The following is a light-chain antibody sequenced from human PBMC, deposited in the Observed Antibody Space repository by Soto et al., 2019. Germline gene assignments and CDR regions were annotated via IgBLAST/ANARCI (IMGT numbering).Light chain of an antibody. J-gene: IGKJ1*01. CDR2: GAS. CDR1: QSVSSKY. CDR3: QHYGSSPWP. V-gene: IGKV3-20*01. Sequence: VLNKSLGAVSLNKGERATLSCRVSQSVSSKYLGWYQHKPGQAPRLLIYGASSRATGIPDRFSGSGSGTDFTLTISSLEPEDFAVYYCQHYGSSPWPFGQVT.